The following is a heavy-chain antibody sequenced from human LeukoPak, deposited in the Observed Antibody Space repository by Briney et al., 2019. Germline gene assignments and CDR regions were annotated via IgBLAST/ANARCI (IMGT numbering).Heavy chain of an antibody. D-gene: IGHD2-2*01. V-gene: IGHV4-59*01. CDR2: IYYSGST. Sequence: PSETLSLTCTVSGGSISSYYWSWIRQPPGKGLEWIGYIYYSGSTNYNPSLKSRVTISVDTSKNQFSLKLSSVTAADTAVYYCARGSYCSSTSCYDYYYMDVWGKGTTVTVSS. CDR3: ARGSYCSSTSCYDYYYMDV. J-gene: IGHJ6*03. CDR1: GGSISSYY.